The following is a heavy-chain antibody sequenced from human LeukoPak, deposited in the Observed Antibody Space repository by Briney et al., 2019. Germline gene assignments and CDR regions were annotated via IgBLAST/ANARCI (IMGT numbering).Heavy chain of an antibody. J-gene: IGHJ4*02. CDR1: GFTSSNAW. V-gene: IGHV3-15*01. Sequence: GGSLRLSCAASGFTSSNAWMSWVRQAPGKGLEWVGRIKSETDGGTTDYAAPVKGRFTISRDDSKNTLYLQMNSLKTEDTAVYYCTTDKVARITIFGVVTPHYWGQGTLVTVSS. D-gene: IGHD3-3*01. CDR3: TTDKVARITIFGVVTPHY. CDR2: IKSETDGGTT.